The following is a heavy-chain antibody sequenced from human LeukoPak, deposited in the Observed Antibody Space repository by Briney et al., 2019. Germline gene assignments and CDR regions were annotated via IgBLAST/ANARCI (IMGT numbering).Heavy chain of an antibody. CDR3: ARDSSGWYYDY. Sequence: ASVKVSCKASGGTFSSYAVSWVRQAPGQGLEWMGGIIPIFGTANYAQKFQGRVTITADKSTSTAYMELSSLRSEDTAVYYCARDSSGWYYDYWGQGTLVTVSS. V-gene: IGHV1-69*06. CDR1: GGTFSSYA. D-gene: IGHD6-19*01. CDR2: IIPIFGTA. J-gene: IGHJ4*02.